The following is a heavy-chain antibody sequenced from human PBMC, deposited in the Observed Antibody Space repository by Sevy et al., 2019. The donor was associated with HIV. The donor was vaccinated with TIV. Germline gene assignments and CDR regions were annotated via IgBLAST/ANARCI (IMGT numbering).Heavy chain of an antibody. CDR2: IKSKTEGGTT. J-gene: IGHJ3*01. CDR3: TRGYCISTRCHWDDAFDF. CDR1: GFTFSNAW. D-gene: IGHD2-2*01. Sequence: GGSLRLSCAASGFTFSNAWMTWVRQAPGMGLEWVGRIKSKTEGGTTDYAAPVKGRFTISRDDSRNTVYLQMNSLKIEDTGVYYCTRGYCISTRCHWDDAFDFWGQRTMVTVSS. V-gene: IGHV3-15*01.